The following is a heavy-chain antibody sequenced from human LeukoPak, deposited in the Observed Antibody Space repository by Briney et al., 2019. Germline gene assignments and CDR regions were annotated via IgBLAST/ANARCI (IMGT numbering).Heavy chain of an antibody. CDR3: AKSDTAMALVN. D-gene: IGHD5-18*01. J-gene: IGHJ4*02. Sequence: GGSLRLSCAASGFTFTNYAMNWVRQAPGKGLEWVATVSYDGTDTSYADSVKGRFAIFRDNSKNTLYLQMNSLRTEDTAVYYCAKSDTAMALVNWGQGTLVTVSS. CDR2: VSYDGTDT. CDR1: GFTFTNYA. V-gene: IGHV3-30-3*02.